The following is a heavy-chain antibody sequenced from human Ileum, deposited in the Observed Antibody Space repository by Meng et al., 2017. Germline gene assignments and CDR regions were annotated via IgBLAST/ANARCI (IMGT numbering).Heavy chain of an antibody. V-gene: IGHV3-43*01. Sequence: GGSLRLSCAASGFNFGDDNMHWVLQPPAKRLEWVSLIHGSDGGTSYVDSVRGRLTISRDNSKNSLYLQMNGLRTEDTAFYYCAKDDGQGGFDYWGQGTLVTVSS. CDR1: GFNFGDDN. D-gene: IGHD3-16*01. CDR2: IHGSDGGT. J-gene: IGHJ4*02. CDR3: AKDDGQGGFDY.